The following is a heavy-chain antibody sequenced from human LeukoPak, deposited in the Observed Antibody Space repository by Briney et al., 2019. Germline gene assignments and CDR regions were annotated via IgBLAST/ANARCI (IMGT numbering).Heavy chain of an antibody. CDR2: ISYDGNNK. D-gene: IGHD2-2*01. CDR1: GFPFSSYA. CDR3: ARARYCSSISCRDAFDI. Sequence: PGRSLRLSCAASGFPFSSYAMHWVRQAPGKGLEWVALISYDGNNKYYADSVKGRFTISRDNSKNTLYLQMNSLRAEDTAVYYCARARYCSSISCRDAFDIWGQGTMVTVSS. V-gene: IGHV3-30-3*01. J-gene: IGHJ3*02.